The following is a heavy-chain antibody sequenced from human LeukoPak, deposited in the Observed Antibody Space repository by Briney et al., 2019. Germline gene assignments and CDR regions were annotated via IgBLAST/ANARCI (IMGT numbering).Heavy chain of an antibody. D-gene: IGHD6-6*01. CDR2: INSDGSTT. CDR1: GFTFSNYW. CDR3: AMRFSTSSGSYFDY. Sequence: PGGSLRLSCAACGFTFSNYWLHWVRQAPGKGLVWVSRINSDGSTTSYADSVKGRFTISRDNADNSLSLQMNSLRAEDTAVYYCAMRFSTSSGSYFDYWGQGTLVTVSS. V-gene: IGHV3-74*01. J-gene: IGHJ4*02.